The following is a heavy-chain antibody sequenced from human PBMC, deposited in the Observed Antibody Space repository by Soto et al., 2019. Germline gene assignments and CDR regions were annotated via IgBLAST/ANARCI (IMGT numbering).Heavy chain of an antibody. D-gene: IGHD5-18*01. Sequence: QVQLQESGPGLVKPSQTLSLTCTVSGGSISSGGYYWSWIRQHPGKGLEWIGYIYYSGSTYYNPALKSRFTISVDTSKNQFSLKLGPVTAADTAVYYCARSGYSYGPNPLLYWGQGTLVTVSS. CDR1: GGSISSGGYY. CDR2: IYYSGST. J-gene: IGHJ4*02. CDR3: ARSGYSYGPNPLLY. V-gene: IGHV4-31*03.